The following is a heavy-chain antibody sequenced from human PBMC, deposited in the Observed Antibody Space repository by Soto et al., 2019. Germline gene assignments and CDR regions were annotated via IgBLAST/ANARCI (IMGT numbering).Heavy chain of an antibody. J-gene: IGHJ4*02. CDR3: AKEGQITNWYFDY. CDR2: ISYDRNVA. Sequence: QVQLVESGGGVVQPGRSLRLSCAASGFTFSNYGMHWVRQAPGKGLEGVIVISYDRNVAYYADSVKGRFTISRDNSKNTLNLQMNSLRTEDTAMDYCAKEGQITNWYFDYWGQGTLVTVSS. D-gene: IGHD1-1*01. V-gene: IGHV3-30*18. CDR1: GFTFSNYG.